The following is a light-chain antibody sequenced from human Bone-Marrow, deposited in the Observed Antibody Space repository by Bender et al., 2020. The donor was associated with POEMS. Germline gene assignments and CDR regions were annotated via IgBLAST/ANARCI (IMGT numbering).Light chain of an antibody. CDR3: QSYDNSLGGWV. CDR1: SSDVGSYNL. Sequence: QSALTQPASVSGSPGQSITISCTGTSSDVGSYNLVSWYHQHPGKAPKLLIYGYNNRPSGVPDRFSGSKSGTSASLAITGLQAEDEGDYYCQSYDNSLGGWVFGGGTKLTVL. CDR2: GYN. V-gene: IGLV2-14*02. J-gene: IGLJ3*02.